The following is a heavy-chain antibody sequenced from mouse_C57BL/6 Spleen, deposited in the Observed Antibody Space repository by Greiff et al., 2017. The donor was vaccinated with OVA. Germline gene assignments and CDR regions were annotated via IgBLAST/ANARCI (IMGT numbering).Heavy chain of an antibody. D-gene: IGHD2-5*01. V-gene: IGHV10-1*01. CDR1: GFSFNTYA. CDR2: IRSKSNNYAT. CDR3: VRHGSNYYAMDY. J-gene: IGHJ4*01. Sequence: EVQLVESGGGLVQPKGSLKLSCAASGFSFNTYAMNWVRQAPGKGLEWVARIRSKSNNYATYYADSVKDRFTISRDDSESMLYLQMNNLKTEDTAMYYCVRHGSNYYAMDYWGQGTSVTVSS.